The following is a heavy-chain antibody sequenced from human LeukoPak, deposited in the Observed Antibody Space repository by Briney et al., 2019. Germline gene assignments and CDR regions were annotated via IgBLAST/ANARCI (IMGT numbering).Heavy chain of an antibody. CDR3: ATSWLEVATKVAPAFDI. Sequence: GASVKVSCKASGGTFSSYAISWVRQAPGQGLEWMGGIIPIFGTANYAQKFQGRVTMTEDTSTDTAYMELSSLRSEDTAVYYCATSWLEVATKVAPAFDIWGQGTMVTVSS. V-gene: IGHV1-69*06. J-gene: IGHJ3*02. CDR1: GGTFSSYA. D-gene: IGHD5-12*01. CDR2: IIPIFGTA.